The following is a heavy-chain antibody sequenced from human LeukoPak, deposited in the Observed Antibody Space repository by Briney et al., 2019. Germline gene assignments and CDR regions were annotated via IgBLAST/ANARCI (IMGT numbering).Heavy chain of an antibody. Sequence: GASVKVSCKASGYTFTSYGISWVRQAPGQGLEWMGWMNPNSGNIGYAQKFQGRVTMTRDTATGTAYMELSSLRSEDTAVYYCARGHDPWWYYHDSSGYYALEYWGQGTLVTVSS. CDR2: MNPNSGNI. CDR1: GYTFTSYG. D-gene: IGHD3-22*01. V-gene: IGHV1-8*02. J-gene: IGHJ4*02. CDR3: ARGHDPWWYYHDSSGYYALEY.